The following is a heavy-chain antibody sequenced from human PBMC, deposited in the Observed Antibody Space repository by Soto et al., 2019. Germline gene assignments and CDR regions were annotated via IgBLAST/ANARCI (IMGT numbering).Heavy chain of an antibody. D-gene: IGHD5-18*01. J-gene: IGHJ5*02. Sequence: SETLSLTCTVSGGSISSYYWSWIGQPPGKGLEWIGYIYYSGSTNYNPSLKSRVTISVDTSKNQFSLKLSSVTAADTAVYYCARGVPYSYGYVSWFDPWGQGTLVTVSS. CDR2: IYYSGST. CDR3: ARGVPYSYGYVSWFDP. CDR1: GGSISSYY. V-gene: IGHV4-59*13.